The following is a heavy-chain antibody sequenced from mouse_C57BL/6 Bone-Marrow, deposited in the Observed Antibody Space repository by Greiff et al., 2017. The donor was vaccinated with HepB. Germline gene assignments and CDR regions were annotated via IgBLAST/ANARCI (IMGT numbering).Heavy chain of an antibody. CDR2: IHPNSGST. J-gene: IGHJ2*01. D-gene: IGHD1-1*01. V-gene: IGHV1-64*01. CDR3: ARRITTVVAFDY. Sequence: VKLQQPGAELVKPGASVKLSCKASGYTFTSYWMHWVKQRPGQGLEWIGMIHPNSGSTNYNEKFKSKATLTVDKSSSTAYMQLSSLTSEDSAVYYCARRITTVVAFDYWGQGTTLTVSS. CDR1: GYTFTSYW.